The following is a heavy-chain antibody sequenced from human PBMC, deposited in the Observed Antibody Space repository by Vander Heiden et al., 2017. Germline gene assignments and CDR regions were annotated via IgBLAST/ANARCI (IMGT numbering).Heavy chain of an antibody. J-gene: IGHJ1*01. Sequence: QVQLQESGPGLVKPSETLSLTCTVSGGSISSYYWSWIRQPPGKGLEWIGYIYDSGSTNYNPSLRSRVTILVDTSKNQFSLKLRSVTAADTAVYYCASSRYYYGSSAYHYVPEYFQHWGQGALVTVSS. V-gene: IGHV4-59*01. D-gene: IGHD3-22*01. CDR3: ASSRYYYGSSAYHYVPEYFQH. CDR2: IYDSGST. CDR1: GGSISSYY.